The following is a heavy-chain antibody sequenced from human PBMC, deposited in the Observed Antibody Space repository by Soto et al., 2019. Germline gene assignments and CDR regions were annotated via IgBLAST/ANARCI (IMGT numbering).Heavy chain of an antibody. Sequence: QVQLQESGPGLVKPSQTLSLTCTVSGGSISSGGYYWSWIRQHPGKGLEWIGYTYYSGSTYYNPSLKSRVTISVDTSKHQCSLKLSSVTAADTAVYYCARTVVWEYYFHYWGQGTLVTVSS. J-gene: IGHJ4*02. V-gene: IGHV4-31*03. CDR3: ARTVVWEYYFHY. D-gene: IGHD1-26*01. CDR2: TYYSGST. CDR1: GGSISSGGYY.